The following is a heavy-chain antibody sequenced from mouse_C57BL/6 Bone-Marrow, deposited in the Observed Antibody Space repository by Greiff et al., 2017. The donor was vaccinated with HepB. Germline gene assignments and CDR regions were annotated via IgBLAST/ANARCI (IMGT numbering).Heavy chain of an antibody. V-gene: IGHV2-3*01. CDR3: AKQRDYGSLLYYYAMDY. CDR2: IWGDGST. D-gene: IGHD1-1*01. Sequence: VKLVESGPGLVAPSQSLSITCTVSGFSLTGYGLSWVRHPPGKGLEGLGVIWGDGSTNYHSALISRLSISKDNSKSQVFLKLNSLQTDDTATYYCAKQRDYGSLLYYYAMDYWGQGTSVTVSS. J-gene: IGHJ4*01. CDR1: GFSLTGYG.